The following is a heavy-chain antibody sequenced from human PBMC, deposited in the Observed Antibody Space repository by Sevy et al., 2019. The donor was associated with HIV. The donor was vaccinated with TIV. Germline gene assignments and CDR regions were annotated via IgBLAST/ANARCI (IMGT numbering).Heavy chain of an antibody. CDR3: VGLGGEAGSNGGVDH. CDR2: IKEDGSDK. Sequence: GGSLRLSCTASGFTFRNHWMSWVRQAPGKGLEWVANIKEDGSDKYYVDTVKGRFTISRDNAKNSLYLQMNNLRVEDTAMSYCVGLGGEAGSNGGVDHWGQGTVVTVSS. J-gene: IGHJ4*02. V-gene: IGHV3-7*01. CDR1: GFTFRNHW. D-gene: IGHD3-16*01.